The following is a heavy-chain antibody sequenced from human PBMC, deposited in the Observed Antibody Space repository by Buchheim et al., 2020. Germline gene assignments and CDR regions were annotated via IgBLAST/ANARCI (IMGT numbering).Heavy chain of an antibody. D-gene: IGHD4-17*01. CDR2: IYYSGST. V-gene: IGHV4-30-4*01. Sequence: QVQLQESGPGLVKPSQTLSLTCTVSGDSISRGDYYWTWIRQPPGKGLEWIGYIYYSGSTSYNPSLKSRVTISLDTSKNQFSLKLSSVTAADTAVYYCARDGTTVTSGQVDNWFDPWGQGTL. CDR3: ARDGTTVTSGQVDNWFDP. CDR1: GDSISRGDYY. J-gene: IGHJ5*02.